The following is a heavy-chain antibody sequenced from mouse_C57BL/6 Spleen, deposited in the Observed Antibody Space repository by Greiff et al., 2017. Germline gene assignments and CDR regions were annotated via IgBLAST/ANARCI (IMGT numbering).Heavy chain of an antibody. Sequence: EVKLQESGPGLVKPSQSLSLTCSVTGYSITSGYYWNWIRQFPGNKLEWMGYISYDGSNNYNPSLKNRISITRDTSKNQFFLKLNSVTTEDTATYYCARVASHWGQGTSVTVSS. CDR1: GYSITSGYY. CDR3: ARVASH. V-gene: IGHV3-6*01. CDR2: ISYDGSN. J-gene: IGHJ4*01. D-gene: IGHD6-1*01.